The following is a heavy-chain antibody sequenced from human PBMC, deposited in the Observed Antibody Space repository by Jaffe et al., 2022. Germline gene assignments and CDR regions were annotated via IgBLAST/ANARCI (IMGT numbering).Heavy chain of an antibody. CDR2: IYHSGST. CDR3: ARDLIPGYYGSGSYYGAFDI. V-gene: IGHV4-38-2*02. CDR1: GYSISSGYY. D-gene: IGHD3-10*01. Sequence: QVQLQESGPGLVKPSETLSLTCAVSGYSISSGYYWGWIRQPPGKGLEWIGSIYHSGSTYYNPSLKSRVTISVDTSKNQFSLKLSSVTAADTAVYYCARDLIPGYYGSGSYYGAFDIWGQGTMVTVSS. J-gene: IGHJ3*02.